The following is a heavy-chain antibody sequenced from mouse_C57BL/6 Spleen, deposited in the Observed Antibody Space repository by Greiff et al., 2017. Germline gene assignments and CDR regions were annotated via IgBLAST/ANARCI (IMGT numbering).Heavy chain of an antibody. CDR2: ILPGSGST. CDR1: GYTFTGYW. Sequence: VKLMESGAELMKPGASVKLSCKATGYTFTGYWIEWVKQRPGHGLEWIGEILPGSGSTNYNEKFKGKATFTADPSSNTAYMQLSSLTTEDSAIYYCARVPVVAEDWYFDVWGTGTTVTVSS. V-gene: IGHV1-9*01. D-gene: IGHD1-1*01. J-gene: IGHJ1*03. CDR3: ARVPVVAEDWYFDV.